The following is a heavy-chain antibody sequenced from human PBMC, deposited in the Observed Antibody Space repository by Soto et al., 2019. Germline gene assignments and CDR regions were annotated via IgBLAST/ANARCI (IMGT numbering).Heavy chain of an antibody. CDR2: INPNSGGT. D-gene: IGHD2-2*01. CDR1: GYTFTGYY. CDR3: ARDAVQADYYYGMDV. J-gene: IGHJ6*02. Sequence: QVQLVQSGAEVKKPGASVKVSCKASGYTFTGYYMHWVRQAPGQGLEWMGWINPNSGGTNYAQKFQGRVTMTRDTSISTAYMELRRLRSDDTAVYYCARDAVQADYYYGMDVWGQGTTVTVSS. V-gene: IGHV1-2*02.